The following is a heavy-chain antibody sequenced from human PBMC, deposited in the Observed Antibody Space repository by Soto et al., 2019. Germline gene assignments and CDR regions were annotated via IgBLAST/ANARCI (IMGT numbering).Heavy chain of an antibody. D-gene: IGHD2-2*01. V-gene: IGHV1-8*02. CDR1: GGTFSSYA. CDR2: INPIFGNT. Sequence: ASVKVSCKASGGTFSSYAISWVRQAPGQGLEWMGGINPIFGNTGYAQKLQGRVTMTRNTSISTAYMELSSLRSEDTAVYYCAREGYCSSTSCYGVREGYNWFDPWGQGTLVTVS. CDR3: AREGYCSSTSCYGVREGYNWFDP. J-gene: IGHJ5*02.